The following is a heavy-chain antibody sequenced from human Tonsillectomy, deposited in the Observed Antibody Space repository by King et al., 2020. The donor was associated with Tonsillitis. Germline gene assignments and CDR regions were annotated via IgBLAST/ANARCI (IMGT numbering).Heavy chain of an antibody. CDR3: AKAVTTTMVYYFDY. D-gene: IGHD5-18*01. Sequence: VQLVESGGGLVQPGGSLRLSCAASGFPFSSSAMAWVRQAPGKGLEWVSGIIGSGGSTYYADSVKGRFTISRDNSKNTLYLQMNILGAEDTALYYCAKAVTTTMVYYFDYWGQGTLVTVSS. V-gene: IGHV3-23*04. J-gene: IGHJ4*02. CDR2: IIGSGGST. CDR1: GFPFSSSA.